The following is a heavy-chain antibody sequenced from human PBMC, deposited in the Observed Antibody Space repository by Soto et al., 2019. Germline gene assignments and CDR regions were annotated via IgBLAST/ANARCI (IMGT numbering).Heavy chain of an antibody. CDR2: ISSSSSYI. J-gene: IGHJ6*02. V-gene: IGHV3-21*01. CDR3: ARVTSYSSCWRTTRAYHYYGLAV. CDR1: GFTFSSYS. Sequence: GGALRLSCAASGFTFSSYSMNWVRQAPGKGLEWVSSISSSSSYIYYADSVKGRFTISRYNAKNSLYLQMNSLRAEDTAVYYCARVTSYSSCWRTTRAYHYYGLAVWGQGTTVTVSS. D-gene: IGHD6-19*01.